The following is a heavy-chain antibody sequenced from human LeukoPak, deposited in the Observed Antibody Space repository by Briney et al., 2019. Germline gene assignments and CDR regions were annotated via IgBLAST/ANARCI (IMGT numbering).Heavy chain of an antibody. CDR2: IWYDGSNK. CDR1: GFTFSSYG. CDR3: ARDPGYSSSWPDY. J-gene: IGHJ4*02. V-gene: IGHV3-33*01. Sequence: GRSLRLSCAASGFTFSSYGMHWVRQAPGKGLEWVADIWYDGSNKYYADSVKGRFTISRDNSKNTLYLQMNSLRAEDTAVYYCARDPGYSSSWPDYWGQGTLVTVSS. D-gene: IGHD6-13*01.